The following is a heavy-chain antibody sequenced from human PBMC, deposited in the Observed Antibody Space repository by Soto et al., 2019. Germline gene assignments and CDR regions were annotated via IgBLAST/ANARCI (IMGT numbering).Heavy chain of an antibody. V-gene: IGHV1-18*01. J-gene: IGHJ4*02. CDR2: ISAYNGNT. D-gene: IGHD5-18*01. Sequence: ASVKVSLNAAGSGFTSYGSSLVRQAPGQGLEWMGWISAYNGNTNYAQKLQGRVTMTTDTSTSTAYMELRSLRSDDTAVYYRARDPYSSLDYRGQGTLVTVSS. CDR1: GSGFTSYG. CDR3: ARDPYSSLDY.